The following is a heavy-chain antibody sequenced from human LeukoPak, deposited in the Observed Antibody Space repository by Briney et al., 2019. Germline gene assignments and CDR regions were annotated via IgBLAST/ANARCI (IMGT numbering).Heavy chain of an antibody. CDR2: IYTSGST. CDR3: ARSLSMAPDV. J-gene: IGHJ6*04. CDR1: GGSISSGSYY. Sequence: SETLSLTCTVSGGSISSGSYYWSWIRQPAGKGLEWIGRIYTSGSTNYNPSLKSRVTISVDTSKNQFSLKLSSVTAADTAVYYCARSLSMAPDVWGKGTTVTVSS. D-gene: IGHD2-21*01. V-gene: IGHV4-61*02.